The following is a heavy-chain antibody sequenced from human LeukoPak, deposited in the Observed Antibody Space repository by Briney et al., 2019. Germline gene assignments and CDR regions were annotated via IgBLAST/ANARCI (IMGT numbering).Heavy chain of an antibody. J-gene: IGHJ4*02. D-gene: IGHD3-22*01. CDR3: AKLHYDSSGYYSPDFDY. V-gene: IGHV3-30*02. CDR1: GFTFSSYG. Sequence: PGGSLRLSCAASGFTFSSYGMHWVRQAPGKGLEWVAFIRYDGSNKYCADSVKGRFTISRDNSKNTLYLQMNSLRAEDTAVYYCAKLHYDSSGYYSPDFDYWGQGNLVTVSS. CDR2: IRYDGSNK.